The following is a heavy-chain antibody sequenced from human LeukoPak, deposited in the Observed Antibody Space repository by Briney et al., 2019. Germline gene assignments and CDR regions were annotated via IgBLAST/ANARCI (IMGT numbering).Heavy chain of an antibody. J-gene: IGHJ4*02. CDR3: SRSGPTMGDY. CDR1: GFTFSSYS. Sequence: PGGSLRLSCAASGFTFSSYSMNLVREAPGKGLEWGSSIISSSSYIYYADSVKGRFTISRGNAKNSLYLHKNRLRAEDTAVYYCSRSGPTMGDYLGQGTLVSVSS. V-gene: IGHV3-21*01. D-gene: IGHD5-12*01. CDR2: IISSSSYI.